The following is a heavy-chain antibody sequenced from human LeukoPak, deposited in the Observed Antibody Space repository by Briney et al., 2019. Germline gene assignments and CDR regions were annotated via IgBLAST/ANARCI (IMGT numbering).Heavy chain of an antibody. CDR3: ARVRVGGNSDWYFDL. J-gene: IGHJ2*01. V-gene: IGHV1-2*02. CDR2: INPNSGGT. D-gene: IGHD4-23*01. CDR1: GYTFTGYY. Sequence: ASVKGSCKASGYTFTGYYMHWVRQAPGQGLEWMGWINPNSGGTNYAQKFQGRVTMTRDTSISTAYMELSRLRSDDTAVYYCARVRVGGNSDWYFDLWGRGTLVTVSS.